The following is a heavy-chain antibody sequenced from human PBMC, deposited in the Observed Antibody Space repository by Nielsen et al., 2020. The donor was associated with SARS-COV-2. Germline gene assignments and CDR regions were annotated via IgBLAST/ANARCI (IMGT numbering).Heavy chain of an antibody. CDR2: VNLDATGK. Sequence: GGSLRLSCAASGFTFRDFWMSWVRQAPGKGLEWVAMVNLDATGKNYLDSVKGRFSISRDNARNSLFLQLNSLRADDTAFYYCVRDAGWGAMDVWGPGTTVTVSS. CDR1: GFTFRDFW. V-gene: IGHV3-7*05. D-gene: IGHD3-16*01. CDR3: VRDAGWGAMDV. J-gene: IGHJ6*02.